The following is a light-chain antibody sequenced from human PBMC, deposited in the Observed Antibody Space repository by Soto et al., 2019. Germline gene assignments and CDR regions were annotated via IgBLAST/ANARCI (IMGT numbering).Light chain of an antibody. CDR2: GAS. CDR1: QSLSSNY. J-gene: IGKJ1*01. V-gene: IGKV3-20*01. CDR3: QERGSSPRT. Sequence: EIVLTQSPGTLSLSPGERATLSCRASQSLSSNYLAWYQQRPGQAPRLLIYGASTRATGIPDRFSGSGSGTDFTLTISRLEPEDFAVYYCQERGSSPRTFGQGTKVDI.